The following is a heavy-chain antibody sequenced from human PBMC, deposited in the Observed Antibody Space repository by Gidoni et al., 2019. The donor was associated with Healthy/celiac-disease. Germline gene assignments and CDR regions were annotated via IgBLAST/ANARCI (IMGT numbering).Heavy chain of an antibody. V-gene: IGHV1-18*01. J-gene: IGHJ5*02. CDR3: ATTRGHYVGSHNWFDP. Sequence: QVQLVQSGAEVKKPGASVKVSCKASGYTFTSYGISWVRQAPGQGLEWMGWISAYNGNTNYAQKPQGRVNMTTDTSTSTAYMELRSLRSDDTAVYYCATTRGHYVGSHNWFDPWGQGTLVTVSS. CDR2: ISAYNGNT. CDR1: GYTFTSYG. D-gene: IGHD3-16*01.